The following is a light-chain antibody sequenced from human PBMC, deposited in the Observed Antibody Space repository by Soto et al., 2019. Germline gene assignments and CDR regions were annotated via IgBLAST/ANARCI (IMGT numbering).Light chain of an antibody. J-gene: IGLJ1*01. CDR1: TGAVTSGHY. CDR2: DTS. CDR3: LLSYSGAFYV. V-gene: IGLV7-46*01. Sequence: QGVVTQAPSLTVSPRGTVTLTCGSSTGAVTSGHYPYWFQQKPGQAPRTLMYDTSNKHSWTPARFSRSLLGGKAALTLSGAHPEDATDSYCLLSYSGAFYVFGTGTKVT.